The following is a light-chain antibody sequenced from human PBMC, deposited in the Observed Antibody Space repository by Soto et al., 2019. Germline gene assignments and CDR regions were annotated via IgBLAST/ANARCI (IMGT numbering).Light chain of an antibody. V-gene: IGKV3-20*01. CDR3: HLYGASPPT. Sequence: EVVLTQSPGTLSLSPGERATLSCRASQSVSSSDLAWYQQEPGQAPRLLISGASGRATGIPDRFSASGSGTDFTLTISRLEPEDSAVFYCHLYGASPPTFGQGTKVDIK. J-gene: IGKJ1*01. CDR2: GAS. CDR1: QSVSSSD.